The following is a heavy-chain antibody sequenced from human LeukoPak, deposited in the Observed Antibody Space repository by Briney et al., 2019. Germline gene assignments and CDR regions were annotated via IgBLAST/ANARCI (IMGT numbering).Heavy chain of an antibody. CDR3: ARGPRITIFGVVMANDAFDI. D-gene: IGHD3-3*01. V-gene: IGHV1-2*02. CDR2: INPKSGGT. CDR1: GYTFTDYF. J-gene: IGHJ3*02. Sequence: SVKVSCKASGYTFTDYFMNWVRQAPGQGLEWMGWINPKSGGTVYAQKFQGRVTMTRDTSSSTAYMELSRLRFDDTVVYYCARGPRITIFGVVMANDAFDIWGQGTMVTVSS.